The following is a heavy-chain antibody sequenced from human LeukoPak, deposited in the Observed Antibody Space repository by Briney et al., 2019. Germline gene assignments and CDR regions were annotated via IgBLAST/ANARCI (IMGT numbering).Heavy chain of an antibody. CDR1: GYSFTSYW. Sequence: GESLKISCKGSGYSFTSYWIGWVRQMPGKGLEWMGIIYPGDSDTRYSPSFQGQVTISADKSISTAYLQWSSLKASDTAMYYCARLGLTIHLLPYYFDYWGQGTLVTVSS. V-gene: IGHV5-51*01. CDR3: ARLGLTIHLLPYYFDY. D-gene: IGHD3-9*01. J-gene: IGHJ4*02. CDR2: IYPGDSDT.